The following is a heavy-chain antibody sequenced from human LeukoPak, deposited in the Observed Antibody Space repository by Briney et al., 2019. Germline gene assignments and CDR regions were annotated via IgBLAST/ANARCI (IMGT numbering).Heavy chain of an antibody. D-gene: IGHD2-2*01. CDR1: GFSFSSYG. CDR2: ISYDGSNK. CDR3: AKGKSYQPKNYPRDD. Sequence: GGSLRLSCAAAGFSFSSYGMQWVRLAPGKGLEWVAVISYDGSNKYYAVSGKGRFTISRDNSMNTLYLQMNSVRSEDTDVHHCAKGKSYQPKNYPRDDWGQGTLVTVSS. V-gene: IGHV3-30*18. J-gene: IGHJ4*02.